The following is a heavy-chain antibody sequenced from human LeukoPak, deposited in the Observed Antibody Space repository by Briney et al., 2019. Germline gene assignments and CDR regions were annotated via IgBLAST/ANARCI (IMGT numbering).Heavy chain of an antibody. CDR1: GYSISSGYY. Sequence: SETLSLTCTVSGYSISSGYYWGWIRQPPGKGLEWIGSIYHSGSTYYNPSLKSRVTISVDTSKNQFSLKLSSVTAADTAVYCCARYNWNSNWFAPWGQGTLVIVSS. CDR3: ARYNWNSNWFAP. D-gene: IGHD1-7*01. J-gene: IGHJ5*02. CDR2: IYHSGST. V-gene: IGHV4-38-2*02.